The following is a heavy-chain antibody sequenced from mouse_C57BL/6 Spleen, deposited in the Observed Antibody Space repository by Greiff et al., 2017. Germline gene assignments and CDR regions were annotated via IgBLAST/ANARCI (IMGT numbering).Heavy chain of an antibody. Sequence: QVQLQQSGAELARPGASVKLSCTASGYTFTSYGISWVKQRTGQGLEWIGEIYPRSGNTYYNEKFKGKATLTADKSSSTAYMELRSLTSEDSAVYFCARVAVVEDWFAYWGQGTLVTVSA. D-gene: IGHD1-1*01. J-gene: IGHJ3*01. CDR1: GYTFTSYG. CDR2: IYPRSGNT. V-gene: IGHV1-81*01. CDR3: ARVAVVEDWFAY.